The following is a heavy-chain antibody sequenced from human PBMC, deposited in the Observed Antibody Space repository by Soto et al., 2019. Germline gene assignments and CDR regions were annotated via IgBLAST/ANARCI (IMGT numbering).Heavy chain of an antibody. V-gene: IGHV3-21*01. CDR2: VSKSDYT. CDR3: AREDSIIIPAVSDF. CDR1: GFYFNNYG. D-gene: IGHD2-2*01. J-gene: IGHJ4*02. Sequence: PGGSLRLSCAVSGFYFNNYGINWVRQAPGKGLGWVSSVSKSDYTYYSDSVKGRFTISRDNAKNSVSLQMNSLRAEDTAVYYCAREDSIIIPAVSDFWGQGTLVTVSS.